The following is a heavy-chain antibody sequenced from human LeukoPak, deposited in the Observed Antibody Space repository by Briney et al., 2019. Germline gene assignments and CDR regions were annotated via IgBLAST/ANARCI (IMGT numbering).Heavy chain of an antibody. CDR2: VNPNSGDT. J-gene: IGHJ4*02. CDR3: ARDRRQQLVGDYFDY. Sequence: ASVKVSCKASGYTFTGYFMHWVRQAPGQGLEWMGWVNPNSGDTNYAEKFLGRVTMTRDTSISTAYMELSRLRSNDTAVYYCARDRRQQLVGDYFDYWGQGTPVTVSS. V-gene: IGHV1-2*02. D-gene: IGHD6-13*01. CDR1: GYTFTGYF.